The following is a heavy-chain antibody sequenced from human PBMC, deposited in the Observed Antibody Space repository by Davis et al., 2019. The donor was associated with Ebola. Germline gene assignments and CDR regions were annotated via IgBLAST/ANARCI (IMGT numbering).Heavy chain of an antibody. CDR2: ISSSSSYI. CDR3: ARHTAMEH. CDR1: GFTFSSYS. V-gene: IGHV3-21*01. Sequence: GESLKISCAASGFTFSSYSMNWVRQAPGKGLEWVSSISSSSSYIYYADSVKGRFTISRDNAKNSLYLQMNSLRAEDTAVYYCARHTAMEHWGQGTLVTVSS. D-gene: IGHD5-18*01. J-gene: IGHJ1*01.